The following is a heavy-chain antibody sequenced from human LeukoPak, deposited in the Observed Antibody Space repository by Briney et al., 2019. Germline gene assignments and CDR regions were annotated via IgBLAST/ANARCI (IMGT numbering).Heavy chain of an antibody. CDR2: INPNSGGT. J-gene: IGHJ4*02. V-gene: IGHV1-2*02. Sequence: ASVKVSCKASGYTFTGYYMHWVRQAPGQGLEWMGWINPNSGGTNYAQKFQGRVTMTRDTSISTAYMELRSLRSDDTAVYYCATYHGGNSRGDYWGQGTLVTVSS. D-gene: IGHD4-23*01. CDR1: GYTFTGYY. CDR3: ATYHGGNSRGDY.